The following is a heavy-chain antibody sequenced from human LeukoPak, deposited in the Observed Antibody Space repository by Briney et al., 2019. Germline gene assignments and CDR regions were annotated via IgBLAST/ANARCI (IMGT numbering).Heavy chain of an antibody. Sequence: ASVKVSCKASGYTFTSYGISWVRQAPGQGLEWMGWISAYNGNTNYAQKLQGRVTMTTDTSTSTAYMELRSLRSDDTAVYYCARSEQLVQGYWYFDLWGRGTLVTVSS. CDR2: ISAYNGNT. D-gene: IGHD6-6*01. V-gene: IGHV1-18*01. J-gene: IGHJ2*01. CDR3: ARSEQLVQGYWYFDL. CDR1: GYTFTSYG.